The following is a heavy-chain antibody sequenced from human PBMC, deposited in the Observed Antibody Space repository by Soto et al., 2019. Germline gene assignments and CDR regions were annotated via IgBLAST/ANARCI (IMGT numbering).Heavy chain of an antibody. J-gene: IGHJ6*02. CDR2: ISAYNGNT. V-gene: IGHV1-18*01. CDR1: GYTFTSYG. Sequence: ASVKVSCKASGYTFTSYGISWVRQAPGQGLEWMGWISAYNGNTNYAQKLQGRVTMTTDTSTSTAYMELRSLRSDDTAVYYCARYEDYDFWSGSYYYGMDVWGQGTTVIVSS. CDR3: ARYEDYDFWSGSYYYGMDV. D-gene: IGHD3-3*01.